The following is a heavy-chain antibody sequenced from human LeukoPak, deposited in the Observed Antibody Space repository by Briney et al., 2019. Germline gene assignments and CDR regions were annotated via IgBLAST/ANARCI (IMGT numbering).Heavy chain of an antibody. Sequence: GGSLRLSCAASGFTFNFYNMNWVRQAPGKGLEWLSYISGSSSTVHYADSVKGRFTVSRDNAKNSLYLQMDSLRAEDTAVYYCARIASRGDLSFNFWGQGTLVTVAS. J-gene: IGHJ4*02. D-gene: IGHD2-21*02. CDR2: ISGSSSTV. CDR3: ARIASRGDLSFNF. V-gene: IGHV3-48*01. CDR1: GFTFNFYN.